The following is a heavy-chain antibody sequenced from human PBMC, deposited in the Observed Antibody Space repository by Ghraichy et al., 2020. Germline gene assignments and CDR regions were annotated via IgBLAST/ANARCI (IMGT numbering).Heavy chain of an antibody. CDR2: VFYSGIT. D-gene: IGHD2-15*01. Sequence: SETLSLTCTVSGDSISSGSFFWGWIRQPPGKGLDWIGSVFYSGITYYNPSLKSRVTISVDTSKNQFSLKLSSVTAADTAVYWCARQPAATMREFAFDYWGQGTLVTVSS. CDR1: GDSISSGSFF. CDR3: ARQPAATMREFAFDY. V-gene: IGHV4-39*01. J-gene: IGHJ4*02.